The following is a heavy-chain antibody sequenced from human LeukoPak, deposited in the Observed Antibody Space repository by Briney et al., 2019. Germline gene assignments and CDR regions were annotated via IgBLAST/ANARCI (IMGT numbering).Heavy chain of an antibody. CDR1: GGSFSGYY. CDR2: INHSGST. Sequence: SETLSLTCAVYGGSFSGYYWSWIRQPPGKGLEWIGEINHSGSTNYNPSLKSRVTISVDTSKNQFSLKLSSATAADTAVYYCARGTKGIAAAGLDYYYYGMDVWGQGTTVTVSS. D-gene: IGHD6-13*01. V-gene: IGHV4-34*01. J-gene: IGHJ6*02. CDR3: ARGTKGIAAAGLDYYYYGMDV.